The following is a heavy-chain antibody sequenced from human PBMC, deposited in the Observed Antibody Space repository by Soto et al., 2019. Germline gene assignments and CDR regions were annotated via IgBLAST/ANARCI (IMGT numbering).Heavy chain of an antibody. V-gene: IGHV3-23*01. CDR2: ISGSGGST. J-gene: IGHJ6*02. Sequence: GGSLRLSCAASGFTFSSYAMSWVRQAPGKGLEWVSAISGSGGSTYHADSVKGRVTITRDNSKNTLYLQMNSLRAEDTAVYYCAKKTGDRRATLSAGMDVWGQGTTVTVSS. CDR3: AKKTGDRRATLSAGMDV. D-gene: IGHD1-26*01. CDR1: GFTFSSYA.